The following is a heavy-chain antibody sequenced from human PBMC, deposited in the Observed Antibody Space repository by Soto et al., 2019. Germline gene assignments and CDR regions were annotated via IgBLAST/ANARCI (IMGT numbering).Heavy chain of an antibody. D-gene: IGHD2-2*03. V-gene: IGHV3-23*01. CDR3: AKVGYDTFGYYLRSFDC. CDR1: GFTFSTNA. Sequence: PGGSLRLSCATSGFTFSTNAMGRVRQAPGMWLEFVSLISGSGNTIYYADSVKGRFTISRDNSMNTVSLQMNSLRAEDTAVYYCAKVGYDTFGYYLRSFDCWGQGXLVTVSS. CDR2: ISGSGNTI. J-gene: IGHJ4*02.